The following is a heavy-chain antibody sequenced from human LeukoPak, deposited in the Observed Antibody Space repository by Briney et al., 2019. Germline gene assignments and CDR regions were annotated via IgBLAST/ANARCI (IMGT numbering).Heavy chain of an antibody. CDR1: GGTFSSYA. J-gene: IGHJ4*02. CDR3: ARNQRGYCSSTSCLPDFDI. D-gene: IGHD2-2*01. CDR2: IIPIFGTA. V-gene: IGHV1-69*13. Sequence: SVKVSCKASGGTFSSYAISWVRQDPGQGLEWMGGIIPIFGTANYVQQFQGRVTITADESTSTDYMELSRLRSEDTDVYYCARNQRGYCSSTSCLPDFDIWGQGTLVTVSS.